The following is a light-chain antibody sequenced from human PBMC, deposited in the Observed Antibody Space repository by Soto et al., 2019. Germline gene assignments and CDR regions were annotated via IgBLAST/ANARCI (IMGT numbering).Light chain of an antibody. CDR3: QQYGSSTGT. CDR1: QSVSSSY. J-gene: IGKJ1*01. CDR2: GAS. Sequence: EIVLTQSPGTLSLSPGERATLSCRASQSVSSSYLACYQQKPGQAPRLLIYGASSRATGIPGRFSGSGSGTDFTLTSSRLEPEDFAVYYCQQYGSSTGTFGQGTKVEIK. V-gene: IGKV3-20*01.